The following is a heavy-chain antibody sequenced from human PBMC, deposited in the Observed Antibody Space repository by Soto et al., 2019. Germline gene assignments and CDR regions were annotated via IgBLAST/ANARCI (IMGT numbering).Heavy chain of an antibody. V-gene: IGHV1-69*13. CDR3: ARATFIYYGMDV. CDR1: GGTFSIYA. J-gene: IGHJ6*02. Sequence: SVKVSGKASGGTFSIYAISCVLQAPGQGLEWMGGIIPIFGTANYAQKFQGRVTITADESTSTAYMELSSLRSEDTAVYYCARATFIYYGMDVWGQGTTVTVSS. CDR2: IIPIFGTA.